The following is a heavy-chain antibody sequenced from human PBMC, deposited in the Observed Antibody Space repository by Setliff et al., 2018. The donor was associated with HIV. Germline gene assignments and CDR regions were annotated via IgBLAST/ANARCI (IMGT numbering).Heavy chain of an antibody. D-gene: IGHD5-12*01. CDR1: GYNFRGFW. V-gene: IGHV5-51*01. CDR3: ASLRRDGYNFDAFDI. Sequence: GESLKISCQGSGYNFRGFWIAWVRQMPGKRLELMGVVYPDDSDTRYRLSFQGQVTISADKSINTAYLQWSSLQASDTAMYYCASLRRDGYNFDAFDIWGQGTMVTVSS. CDR2: VYPDDSDT. J-gene: IGHJ3*02.